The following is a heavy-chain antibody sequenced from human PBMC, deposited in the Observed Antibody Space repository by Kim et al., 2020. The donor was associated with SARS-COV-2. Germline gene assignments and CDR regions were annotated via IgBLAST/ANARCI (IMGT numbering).Heavy chain of an antibody. CDR3: ARIDLVWFKEVLSY. CDR2: VTPDTGRS. CDR1: GYIFSNFD. V-gene: IGHV1-8*01. D-gene: IGHD2-8*02. Sequence: ASVKVSCQTSGYIFSNFDLHWVRQVAGQGLEWMGRVTPDTGRSGSAQKFKDRVTMTRDTSIDTDYMELSNLTPDDTAVYYCARIDLVWFKEVLSYWGQGTLVTVSS. J-gene: IGHJ4*02.